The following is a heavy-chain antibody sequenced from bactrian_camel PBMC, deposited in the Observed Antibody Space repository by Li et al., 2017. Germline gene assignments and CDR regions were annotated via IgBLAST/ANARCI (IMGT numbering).Heavy chain of an antibody. CDR3: AATLRHFTPTYSLDARVYDY. CDR1: GFTFSTFW. Sequence: VQLVESGGELVQPGGSLRLSCAASGFTFSTFWMYWVRQAPGKGLEWVSTINTGGDTTYYADSVKGRFTISRDNAKNTMYLQMTSLKPEDTAVYYCAATLRHFTPTYSLDARVYDYWGQGTQVTVS. J-gene: IGHJ4*01. V-gene: IGHV3S1*01. CDR2: INTGGDTT. D-gene: IGHD4*01.